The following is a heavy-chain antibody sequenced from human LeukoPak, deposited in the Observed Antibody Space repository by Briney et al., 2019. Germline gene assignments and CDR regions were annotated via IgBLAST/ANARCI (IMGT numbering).Heavy chain of an antibody. CDR2: IKSKTDGGTT. V-gene: IGHV3-15*01. Sequence: GGSLRLSCAASGFTFSNAWMSWVRQAPGKGLEWVARIKSKTDGGTTDYAAPVKGRFTISRDDSKNTLYLQMNSLKTEDTAVYYCTTTFPYYYGSGSYSFFDYWGQGTLVTVSS. CDR1: GFTFSNAW. CDR3: TTTFPYYYGSGSYSFFDY. J-gene: IGHJ4*02. D-gene: IGHD3-10*01.